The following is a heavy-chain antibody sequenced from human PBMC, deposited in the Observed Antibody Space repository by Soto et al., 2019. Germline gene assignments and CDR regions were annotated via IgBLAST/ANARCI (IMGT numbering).Heavy chain of an antibody. Sequence: GGSLRLSCVASGFTFSNAWMNWVRQAPGKGLEWVGRIKSKTDGGTTDYAAPVKGRFTISRDDSKNTLYLQMNSLKIEDSGVYYCASGTGKSDFDYWGLGILVTVSS. CDR2: IKSKTDGGTT. D-gene: IGHD3-3*01. V-gene: IGHV3-15*07. J-gene: IGHJ4*02. CDR3: ASGTGKSDFDY. CDR1: GFTFSNAW.